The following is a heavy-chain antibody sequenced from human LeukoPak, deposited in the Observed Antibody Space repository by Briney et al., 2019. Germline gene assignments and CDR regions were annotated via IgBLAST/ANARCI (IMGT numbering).Heavy chain of an antibody. Sequence: PSETLSLTCAVYGGSFSGYYWSWIRQPPGKGLEWIGEINHGGSTNYNPSLKSRVTISVDTSKNQFSLKLSSVTAADTAVYYCARGREWLVHFYYYYYMDVWGKGTTVTVSS. CDR2: INHGGST. D-gene: IGHD6-19*01. CDR1: GGSFSGYY. V-gene: IGHV4-34*01. J-gene: IGHJ6*03. CDR3: ARGREWLVHFYYYYYMDV.